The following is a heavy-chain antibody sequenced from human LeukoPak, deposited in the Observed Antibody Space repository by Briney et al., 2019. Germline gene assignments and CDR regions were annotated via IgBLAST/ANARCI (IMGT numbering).Heavy chain of an antibody. CDR3: ARVSWERNIGLFSDGAFDI. D-gene: IGHD1-26*01. CDR2: ISYDGSNK. J-gene: IGHJ3*02. Sequence: GGSLRLSCAASGFTFTNFAMSWVRQAPGKGLEWVAVISYDGSNKYYADSVKGRFTISGDNSKNTLYLQMNSLRAEDTAVYYCARVSWERNIGLFSDGAFDIWGQGTMVTVSS. CDR1: GFTFTNFA. V-gene: IGHV3-30*04.